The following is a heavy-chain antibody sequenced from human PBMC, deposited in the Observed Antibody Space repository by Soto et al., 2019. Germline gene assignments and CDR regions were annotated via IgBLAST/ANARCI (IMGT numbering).Heavy chain of an antibody. Sequence: QITLKESGPTLGKPTQTLTLTCTFSGFSLSTSGVGVGWIRQPPVKALEWLALIYWDDDRPYTPSLKSRLTITKYTSKNQVVLKMHNMNPVAKATYYCAHSGIVVERARDSFDIWGQGTMVTVSS. CDR3: AHSGIVVERARDSFDI. V-gene: IGHV2-5*02. CDR1: GFSLSTSGVG. D-gene: IGHD3-22*01. CDR2: IYWDDDR. J-gene: IGHJ3*02.